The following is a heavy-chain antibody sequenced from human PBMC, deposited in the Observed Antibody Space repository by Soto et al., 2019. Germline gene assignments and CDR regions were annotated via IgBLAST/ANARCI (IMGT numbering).Heavy chain of an antibody. CDR1: GFTFSSYG. Sequence: GGSLRLSCAASGFTFSSYGMHWVRQAPGKGLEWVAVISYDGSNKYNADSVKGRFTISRDNSKNTLYLQMNSLRAEETAVYYCAKDWTDGYNSLLADYWGQGTLVTVSS. V-gene: IGHV3-30*18. CDR3: AKDWTDGYNSLLADY. D-gene: IGHD5-12*01. J-gene: IGHJ4*02. CDR2: ISYDGSNK.